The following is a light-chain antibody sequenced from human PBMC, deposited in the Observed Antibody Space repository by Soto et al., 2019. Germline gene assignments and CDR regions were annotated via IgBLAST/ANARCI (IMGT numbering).Light chain of an antibody. CDR3: SSYTRCSTSVV. CDR1: SSDVGGYNY. CDR2: DVS. V-gene: IGLV2-14*01. Sequence: QSALTQPASVSGSPGQSITISCTGTSSDVGGYNYVSWYQQHPGKAPKLMIYDVSNRPSGVSNRFSGSKSGNTASLTISGLQAEDEADYYCSSYTRCSTSVVFGTGTKVTVL. J-gene: IGLJ1*01.